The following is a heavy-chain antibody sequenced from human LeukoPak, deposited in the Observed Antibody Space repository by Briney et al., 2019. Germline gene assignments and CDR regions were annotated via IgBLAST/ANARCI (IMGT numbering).Heavy chain of an antibody. CDR2: IYPGDSDT. Sequence: GESLKISCKGSGYSFTSYWSGWVRQMPGKGLEWMGIIYPGDSDTRYSPSFQGQVTISADKSISTAYLQWSSLKASDTAMYYCARRRRYDSSGYYYVKLEKGFDYWGQGTLVTVSS. V-gene: IGHV5-51*01. CDR1: GYSFTSYW. J-gene: IGHJ4*02. CDR3: ARRRRYDSSGYYYVKLEKGFDY. D-gene: IGHD3-22*01.